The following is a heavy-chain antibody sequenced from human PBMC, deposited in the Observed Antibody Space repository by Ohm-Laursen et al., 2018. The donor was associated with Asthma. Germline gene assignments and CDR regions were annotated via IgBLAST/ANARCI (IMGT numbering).Heavy chain of an antibody. J-gene: IGHJ6*02. Sequence: SLRLSCAASGFTFSSYWMHWVRQAPGKGLVWVSRINSDGSSTSYADSVKVRFTISRDNAKNTLYLQMNSLRAEDTAVYYCARDNYYYYYGMDVWGQGTTVTVSS. CDR2: INSDGSST. V-gene: IGHV3-74*01. CDR3: ARDNYYYYYGMDV. CDR1: GFTFSSYW.